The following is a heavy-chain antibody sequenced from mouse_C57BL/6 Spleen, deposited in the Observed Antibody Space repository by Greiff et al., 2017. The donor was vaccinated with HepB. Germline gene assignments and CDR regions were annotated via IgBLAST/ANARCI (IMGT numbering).Heavy chain of an antibody. D-gene: IGHD2-1*01. J-gene: IGHJ4*01. CDR2: INPSNGGT. V-gene: IGHV1-53*01. Sequence: QVQLQQSGTELVKPGASVKLSCKASGYTFTSYWMHWVKQRPGQGLEWIGNINPSNGGTNYNEKFKSKATLTVDKSSSTAYMQLSSLTSEDSAVYYCARRGGNYKGFYAMDYWGQGTSVTVSS. CDR3: ARRGGNYKGFYAMDY. CDR1: GYTFTSYW.